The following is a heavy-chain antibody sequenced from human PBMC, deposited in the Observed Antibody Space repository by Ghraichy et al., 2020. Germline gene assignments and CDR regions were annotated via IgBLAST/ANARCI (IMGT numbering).Heavy chain of an antibody. Sequence: SETLSLTCAVYGGSFSGYYWSWIRQPPGKGLEWIGEINHSGSTNYNPSLKSRVTISVDTSKNKFSLKLSYVTAADTAVYYCARGVSTGPTYYYDSSVYYGRWGVGYYYDGMAFWCQGTTVTVSS. J-gene: IGHJ6*02. CDR2: INHSGST. CDR1: GGSFSGYY. D-gene: IGHD3-22*01. CDR3: ARGVSTGPTYYYDSSVYYGRWGVGYYYDGMAF. V-gene: IGHV4-34*01.